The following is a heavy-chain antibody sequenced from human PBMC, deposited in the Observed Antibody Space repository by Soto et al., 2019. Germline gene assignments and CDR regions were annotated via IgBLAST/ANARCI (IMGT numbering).Heavy chain of an antibody. CDR3: ARVLRNYFFNSVYYYPYFFDF. CDR1: GFTFSSYT. CDR2: ISGSGVST. D-gene: IGHD3-22*01. V-gene: IGHV3-23*01. J-gene: IGHJ4*02. Sequence: GGSLRLSCASSGFTFSSYTMSWVRQAPGKGLEWVSAISGSGVSTYYADSVKGRFTISRDNSKNTLYLQMNSLRDEDTAVYYCARVLRNYFFNSVYYYPYFFDFWGRGTLVTVSS.